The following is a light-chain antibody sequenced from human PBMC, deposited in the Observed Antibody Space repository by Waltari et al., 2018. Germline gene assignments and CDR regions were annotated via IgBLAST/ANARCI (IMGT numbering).Light chain of an antibody. CDR1: DMGSQS. CDR2: FVS. J-gene: IGLJ2*01. CDR3: QVWDGTSDQPV. Sequence: SYVLTQPHSVSVAPGKTARITLGGNDMGSQSVHWYQQKPGQAPVMVIFFVSARPSGISERFSGSKSGNMATLTISRVEAGDEADYFCQVWDGTSDQPVFGGGTKLTVL. V-gene: IGLV3-21*04.